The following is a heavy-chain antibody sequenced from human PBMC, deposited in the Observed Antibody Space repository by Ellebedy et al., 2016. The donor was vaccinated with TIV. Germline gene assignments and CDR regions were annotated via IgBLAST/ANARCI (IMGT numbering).Heavy chain of an antibody. CDR1: NVSFSNYH. D-gene: IGHD6-19*01. J-gene: IGHJ4*02. CDR3: ARRGGAVASHFYFDY. V-gene: IGHV4-34*01. CDR2: INHSGST. Sequence: SETLSLTXAVSNVSFSNYHWSWIRQAPGKGLEWIGEINHSGSTKYNPSLKSRVTISIDTSKNQFSLKLSSLTAADTAVYYCARRGGAVASHFYFDYWGQGTLVTVSS.